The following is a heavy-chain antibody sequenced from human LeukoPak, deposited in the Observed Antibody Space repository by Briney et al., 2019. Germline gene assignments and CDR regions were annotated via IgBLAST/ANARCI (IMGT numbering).Heavy chain of an antibody. Sequence: GGSLRLSCAASGFTFSNYSMNWVRQAPGKGLEWVSYISRSSTTIYYADSVKGRFTISRDNAKNSLYLQMNSLRAEDTAVYYCASYNWNDGIDAFDIWGQGTMVTVSS. CDR1: GFTFSNYS. CDR3: ASYNWNDGIDAFDI. J-gene: IGHJ3*02. CDR2: ISRSSTTI. D-gene: IGHD1-1*01. V-gene: IGHV3-48*01.